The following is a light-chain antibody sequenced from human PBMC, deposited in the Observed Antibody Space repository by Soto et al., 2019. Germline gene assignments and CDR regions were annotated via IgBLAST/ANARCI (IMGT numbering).Light chain of an antibody. Sequence: QSVLTQPPSASGSPGQSVAISCTGTSSDVGGYNSVSWYQHHPGKAPKLMIYEVNKRPSGIPDRFSGSKSANTASLTVSGLKAEHEADYYCSSYAGSNNYVFGTGTKLTVL. J-gene: IGLJ1*01. CDR3: SSYAGSNNYV. V-gene: IGLV2-8*01. CDR2: EVN. CDR1: SSDVGGYNS.